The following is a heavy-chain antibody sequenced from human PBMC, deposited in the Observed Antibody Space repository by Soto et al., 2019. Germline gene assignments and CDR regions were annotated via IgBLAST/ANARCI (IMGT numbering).Heavy chain of an antibody. Sequence: PSETLSLTCTVSGGSISSSSYYWGWIRQPPGKGLEWIGSIYYSGSTYYNPSLKSRATISVDTSKNQFSLKLSSVTAADTAVYYCASPLTGYWYFDLWGRGTLVTVSS. CDR1: GGSISSSSYY. D-gene: IGHD7-27*01. J-gene: IGHJ2*01. V-gene: IGHV4-39*01. CDR2: IYYSGST. CDR3: ASPLTGYWYFDL.